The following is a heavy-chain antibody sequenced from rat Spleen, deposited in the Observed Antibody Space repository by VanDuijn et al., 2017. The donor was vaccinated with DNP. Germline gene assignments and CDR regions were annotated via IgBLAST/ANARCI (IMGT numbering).Heavy chain of an antibody. CDR2: IQSGGNT. V-gene: IGHV2-27*01. CDR1: GFSLTNYH. J-gene: IGHJ2*01. D-gene: IGHD2-1*01. CDR3: TRDLKRYFDY. Sequence: QVQLKESGPDLVQPSQTLSLTCTVSGFSLTNYHVHWVRQPPGKGLEWMGRIQSGGNTDYNSALKSRLSISRDTSMSQVFLIMNSLHIEDTAIYFCTRDLKRYFDYWGQGVKVTVSS.